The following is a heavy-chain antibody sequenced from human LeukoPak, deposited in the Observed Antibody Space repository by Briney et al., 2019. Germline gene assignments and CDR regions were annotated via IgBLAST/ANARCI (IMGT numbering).Heavy chain of an antibody. CDR2: IYYSGST. D-gene: IGHD7-27*01. Sequence: SETLSLTSTVSGGSISSYYWSWIRQPPGKGLEWIGYIYYSGSTNYNPSLKSRVTISVDTSKNQFSLKLSSVTAADTAVYYCASLPEVWGAFDIWGQGTMVTVSS. V-gene: IGHV4-59*01. CDR3: ASLPEVWGAFDI. J-gene: IGHJ3*02. CDR1: GGSISSYY.